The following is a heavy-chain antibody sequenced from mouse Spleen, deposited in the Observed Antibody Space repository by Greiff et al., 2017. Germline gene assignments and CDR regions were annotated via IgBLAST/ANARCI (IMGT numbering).Heavy chain of an antibody. CDR2: INPSTGGT. Sequence: EVQRVESGPELVKPGASVKISCKASGYSFTGYYMNWVKQSPEKSLEWIGEINPSTGGTTYNQKFRAKATLTVDKSSSTAYMQLKSLTSEDSAVYYCARWDGDDYWGQGTTLTVSS. CDR1: GYSFTGYY. V-gene: IGHV1-42*01. J-gene: IGHJ2*01. D-gene: IGHD2-3*01. CDR3: ARWDGDDY.